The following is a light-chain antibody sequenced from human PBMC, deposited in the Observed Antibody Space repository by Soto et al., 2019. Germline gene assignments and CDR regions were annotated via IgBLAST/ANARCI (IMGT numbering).Light chain of an antibody. CDR3: QQYNNWPT. V-gene: IGKV3-15*01. J-gene: IGKJ3*01. CDR1: QSVSSN. CDR2: GAS. Sequence: EIVMTQSPATLSVSPGGRATLSCRASQSVSSNLVWYQQKPGQAPSLLIYGASTRATGIPARFSGSGSGTEFTLTISSLQSEDFAVYSCQQYNNWPTFGPGTKVDIK.